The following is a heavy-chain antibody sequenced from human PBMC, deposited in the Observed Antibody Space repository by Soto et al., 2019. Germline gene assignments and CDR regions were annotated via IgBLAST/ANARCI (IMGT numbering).Heavy chain of an antibody. V-gene: IGHV3-21*01. CDR2: ISPRSAYI. D-gene: IGHD3-22*01. J-gene: IGHJ4*02. CDR3: ATLIKTYYDDSSGYSQDY. Sequence: LSCAASRFKFSDYSMNWVRQAPGKGLEWVSSISPRSAYIHYADAVKGRFIISRDDGKNALILQMNSLRAEDTAVYYCATLIKTYYDDSSGYSQDYWGQGTLVTVSS. CDR1: RFKFSDYS.